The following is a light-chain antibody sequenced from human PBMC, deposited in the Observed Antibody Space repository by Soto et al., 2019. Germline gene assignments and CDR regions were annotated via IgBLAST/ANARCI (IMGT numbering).Light chain of an antibody. CDR1: QGISSS. J-gene: IGKJ4*01. CDR3: QQLNSYTLT. Sequence: DIQLTQSPSFLSASVGDRVTITCRASQGISSSLAWYQQKPGKAPKLLIYAASTLQSGVPSRFSGSESGTEFTLTILSLQPKDFATYSCQQLNSYTLTFGGGTKVELK. CDR2: AAS. V-gene: IGKV1-9*01.